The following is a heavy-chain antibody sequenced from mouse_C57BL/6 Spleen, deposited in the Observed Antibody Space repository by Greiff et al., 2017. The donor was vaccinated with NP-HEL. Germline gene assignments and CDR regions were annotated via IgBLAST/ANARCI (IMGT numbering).Heavy chain of an antibody. CDR3: TRRGGSSYAMDY. V-gene: IGHV1-15*01. CDR1: GYTFTDYE. Sequence: QVQLKQSGAELVRPGASVTLSCKASGYTFTDYEMHWVKQTPVHGLEWIGAIDPETGGTAYNQKFKGKAILTADKSSSTAYMQLRSLTSEDSAVYYCTRRGGSSYAMDYWGQGTSVTVSS. CDR2: IDPETGGT. J-gene: IGHJ4*01. D-gene: IGHD1-1*01.